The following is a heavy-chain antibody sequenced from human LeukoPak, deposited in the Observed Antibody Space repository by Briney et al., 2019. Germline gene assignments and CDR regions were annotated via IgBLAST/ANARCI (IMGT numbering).Heavy chain of an antibody. CDR1: GGSISSGDYY. J-gene: IGHJ3*02. D-gene: IGHD2-2*01. Sequence: SETLSLTCTVSGGSISSGDYYWSWIRQPPGKGLEWIGYIYYSGSTYYNPSLKSRVTISADTSKNQFSLKLSSVTAADTAVYYCARDSRAAQEDIVVVPAAQSDALDIWGQGTMVTVSS. CDR3: ARDSRAAQEDIVVVPAAQSDALDI. V-gene: IGHV4-30-4*08. CDR2: IYYSGST.